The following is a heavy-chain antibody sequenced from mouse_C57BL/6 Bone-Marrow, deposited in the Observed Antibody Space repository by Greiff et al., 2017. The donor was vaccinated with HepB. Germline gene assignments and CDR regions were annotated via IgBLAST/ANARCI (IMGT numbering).Heavy chain of an antibody. CDR1: GFNIKDDY. CDR3: LLTTVVAHYFDY. Sequence: VHLKQSGAELVRPGASVKLSCTASGFNIKDDYMHWVKQRPEQGLEWIGWIDPENGDTEYASKFQGKATITADTSSNTAYLQLSSLTSEDTAVYYCLLTTVVAHYFDYWGQGSTLTVSS. D-gene: IGHD1-1*01. CDR2: IDPENGDT. V-gene: IGHV14-4*01. J-gene: IGHJ2*01.